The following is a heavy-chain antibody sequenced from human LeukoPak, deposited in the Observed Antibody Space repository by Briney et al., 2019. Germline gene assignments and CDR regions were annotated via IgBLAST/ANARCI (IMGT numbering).Heavy chain of an antibody. Sequence: GGSLRLSCAASGFTFSSYGMHWVRQAPGKGLEWVAFIRYDGSNKYYADSVKGRFTISRDNSKNTLYLQMNSLRAEDTAVYYCASGGSPLFYYYGMDVWGQGTTVTVSS. CDR2: IRYDGSNK. CDR3: ASGGSPLFYYYGMDV. D-gene: IGHD2-15*01. CDR1: GFTFSSYG. V-gene: IGHV3-30*02. J-gene: IGHJ6*02.